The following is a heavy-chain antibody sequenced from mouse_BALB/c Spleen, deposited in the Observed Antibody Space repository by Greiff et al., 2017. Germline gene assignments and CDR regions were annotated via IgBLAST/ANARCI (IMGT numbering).Heavy chain of an antibody. CDR1: GFTFSSYA. CDR2: ISSGGST. CDR3: ARDYGYDWYFDV. D-gene: IGHD2-2*01. V-gene: IGHV5-6-5*01. Sequence: EVKVVESGGGLVQPGGSRKLSCAASGFTFSSYAMSWVRQTPEKRLEWVASISSGGSTYYPDSVKGRFTISRDNARNILYLQMSSLRSEDTAMYYCARDYGYDWYFDVWGAGTTVTVSS. J-gene: IGHJ1*01.